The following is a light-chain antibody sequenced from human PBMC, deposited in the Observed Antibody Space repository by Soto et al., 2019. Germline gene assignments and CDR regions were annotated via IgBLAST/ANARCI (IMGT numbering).Light chain of an antibody. CDR2: AAS. J-gene: IGKJ2*01. CDR3: QQSYSTPYT. CDR1: QSISSY. V-gene: IGKV1-39*01. Sequence: DIQMTQSPSSLSASVGDRVTITCRASQSISSYLNWYQQKPGKAPKLLIYAASSLQSEVPSRFSGSGSGTDFTLTIRSLQHEDFATYYCQQSYSTPYTFGQGTTLEIK.